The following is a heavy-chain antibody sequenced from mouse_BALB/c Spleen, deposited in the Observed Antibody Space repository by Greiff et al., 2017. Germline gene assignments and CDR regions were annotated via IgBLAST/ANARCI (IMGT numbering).Heavy chain of an antibody. V-gene: IGHV5-17*02. J-gene: IGHJ4*01. D-gene: IGHD2-2*01. CDR3: AREGVRGYAMDY. Sequence: EVQLVESGGGLVQPGGSRKLSCAASGFTFSSFGMHWVRQAPEKGLEWVAYISSGSSTIYYADTVKGRFTISRDNPKNTLFLQMTSLRSEDTAMYYCAREGVRGYAMDYWGQGTSVTVSS. CDR2: ISSGSSTI. CDR1: GFTFSSFG.